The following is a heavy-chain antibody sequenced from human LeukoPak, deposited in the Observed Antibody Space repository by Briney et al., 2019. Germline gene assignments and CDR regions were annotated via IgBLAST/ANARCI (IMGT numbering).Heavy chain of an antibody. Sequence: ASVKVSCKISGYTLTELSMHWVRQAPGKGLEWMGGFDPEDGETIYAQKFQGRVTMTEDTSTDTAYMELSSLRSEDTAVYYCATVSRYCSGGSCSGRNWFDPWGQGTLVTVSS. V-gene: IGHV1-24*01. J-gene: IGHJ5*02. CDR3: ATVSRYCSGGSCSGRNWFDP. D-gene: IGHD2-15*01. CDR1: GYTLTELS. CDR2: FDPEDGET.